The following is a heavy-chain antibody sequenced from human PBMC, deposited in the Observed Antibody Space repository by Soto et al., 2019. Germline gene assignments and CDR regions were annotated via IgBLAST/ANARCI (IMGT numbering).Heavy chain of an antibody. Sequence: GGSLRLSCVASGFTFSSYWMHWVRQAPGKGLVWVSRINTDGRSTNYADSVKGRFTISRDNAKNTLYLQMNSLRAEDTAVYFCARVSVGAYYFDYWGQGTLVTVSS. CDR2: INTDGRST. J-gene: IGHJ4*02. V-gene: IGHV3-74*01. CDR3: ARVSVGAYYFDY. CDR1: GFTFSSYW. D-gene: IGHD1-26*01.